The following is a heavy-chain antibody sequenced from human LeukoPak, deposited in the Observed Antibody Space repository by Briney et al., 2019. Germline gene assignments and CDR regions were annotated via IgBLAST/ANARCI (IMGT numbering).Heavy chain of an antibody. D-gene: IGHD6-19*01. J-gene: IGHJ4*02. CDR3: ARRRSGCSLDY. CDR1: GGSFSGYY. V-gene: IGHV4-34*01. Sequence: SETLSLTCAVYGGSFSGYYWSWIRQPPGKGLEWIGEINHSGSTNYNPSLKSRVTISVDTSKNPFSLKLSSVTAADTAVYYCARRRSGCSLDYWGQGALVTVSS. CDR2: INHSGST.